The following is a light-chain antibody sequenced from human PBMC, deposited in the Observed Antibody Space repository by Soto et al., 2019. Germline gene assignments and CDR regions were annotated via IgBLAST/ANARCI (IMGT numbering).Light chain of an antibody. CDR2: GAS. Sequence: EIVMTQSRATLSVSPGERSTLSCRASQSVSSNLAWYQQKPGQAPRLLIYGASTRATGIPARFSGSGSGTEFTLTISSLQSEDFAVYYCQQYNNWQTFGQGTKVDNK. CDR3: QQYNNWQT. V-gene: IGKV3-15*01. J-gene: IGKJ1*01. CDR1: QSVSSN.